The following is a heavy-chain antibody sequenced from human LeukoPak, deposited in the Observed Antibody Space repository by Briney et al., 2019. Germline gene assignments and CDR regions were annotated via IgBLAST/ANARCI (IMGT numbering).Heavy chain of an antibody. Sequence: GGSLRLSCAASGFTFSSYGMHCVRQSPGKGLEWVAVIWYDGSDKYYADSVKGRFTISRDNSKNTLYLQMNSLRAEDTAVYYSAREQDDAFDIWGQGTMVTVSS. J-gene: IGHJ3*02. CDR3: AREQDDAFDI. CDR2: IWYDGSDK. V-gene: IGHV3-33*01. CDR1: GFTFSSYG.